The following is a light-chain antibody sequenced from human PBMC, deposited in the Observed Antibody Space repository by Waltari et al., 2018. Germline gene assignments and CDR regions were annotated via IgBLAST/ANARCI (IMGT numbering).Light chain of an antibody. J-gene: IGKJ2*01. Sequence: IVWSHSAPSLPVSPAGAATHPCRPRQSLLHSNGNNFLDWYLQKPGESPQLLIYLASNRASGVPARFSGSGSGTEFTLKISRVEAEDVGVYYCMQALETPYTFGQGTKLEIK. CDR2: LAS. CDR3: MQALETPYT. V-gene: IGKV2-28*01. CDR1: QSLLHSNGNNF.